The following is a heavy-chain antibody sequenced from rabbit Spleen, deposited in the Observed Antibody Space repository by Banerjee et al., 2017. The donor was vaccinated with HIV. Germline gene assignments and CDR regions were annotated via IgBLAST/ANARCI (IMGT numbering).Heavy chain of an antibody. CDR3: ARDSGSSFSSYGMDL. CDR1: GFSFSNKAV. D-gene: IGHD8-1*01. CDR2: IYAGSSGTT. Sequence: EQLEESGGGLVKPEGSLTLTCKASGFSFSNKAVMCWVRQAPGKGLEWIACIYAGSSGTTYYANWTKGRFTISKTSSTTVTLQMTSLTAADTATYFCARDSGSSFSSYGMDLWGPGTLVTVS. J-gene: IGHJ6*01. V-gene: IGHV1S45*01.